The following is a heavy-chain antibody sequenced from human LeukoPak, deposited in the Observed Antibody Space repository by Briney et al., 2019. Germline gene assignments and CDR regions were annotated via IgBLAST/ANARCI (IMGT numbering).Heavy chain of an antibody. CDR1: GGSISSSSYY. CDR2: IYYSGST. J-gene: IGHJ4*02. D-gene: IGHD6-6*01. CDR3: ARAMGIAARNLDY. V-gene: IGHV4-39*01. Sequence: PSETLSLTCTVSGGSISSSSYYWGWIRQPQGKGLEWIGSIYYSGSTYYNPSLKSRVTISVDTSKNQFSLKLSSVTAADTAVYYCARAMGIAARNLDYWGQGTLVTVSS.